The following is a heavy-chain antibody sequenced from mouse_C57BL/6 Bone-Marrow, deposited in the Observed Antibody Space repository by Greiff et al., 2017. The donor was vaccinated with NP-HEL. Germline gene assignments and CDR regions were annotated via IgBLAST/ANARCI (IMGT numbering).Heavy chain of an antibody. J-gene: IGHJ2*01. CDR3: ARDRRWGFDY. CDR2: ISYDGSN. Sequence: EVKLMESGPGLVKPSQSLSLTCSVTGYSITSGYYWNWIRQFPGNKLEWMGYISYDGSNNYNPSLKNRISITRDTSKNQFFLKLNSVTTEDTATYYWARDRRWGFDYWGQGTTLTVSS. V-gene: IGHV3-6*01. D-gene: IGHD1-1*02. CDR1: GYSITSGYY.